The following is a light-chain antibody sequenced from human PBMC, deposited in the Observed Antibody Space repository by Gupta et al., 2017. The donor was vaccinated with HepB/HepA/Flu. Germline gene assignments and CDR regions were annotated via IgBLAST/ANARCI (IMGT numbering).Light chain of an antibody. CDR2: GAS. Sequence: EIVLTQSPCTLSLSPGERATLSCRASQSVSSSYLTWYQQKHGQAPRLLIYGASSRAIGLPDRFSGSGSVREFTLTISRLEPEDFAVYYCQQDCSSPRTFGQGTKVEIK. J-gene: IGKJ1*01. V-gene: IGKV3-20*01. CDR3: QQDCSSPRT. CDR1: QSVSSSY.